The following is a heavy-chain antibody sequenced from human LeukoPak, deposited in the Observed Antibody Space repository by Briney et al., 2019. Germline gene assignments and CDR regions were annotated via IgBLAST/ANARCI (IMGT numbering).Heavy chain of an antibody. Sequence: PGGSLRLSCAVSGFTLNSNAMCWVRQAPGKGLEWVSGISRMGVTTYYADSVKGRFTISRDTSKNTLYLQMNTLRPEDTAVYYCAKEEVPNDYWGQGTLVTVFS. D-gene: IGHD2-2*01. CDR2: ISRMGVTT. CDR1: GFTLNSNA. V-gene: IGHV3-23*01. CDR3: AKEEVPNDY. J-gene: IGHJ4*02.